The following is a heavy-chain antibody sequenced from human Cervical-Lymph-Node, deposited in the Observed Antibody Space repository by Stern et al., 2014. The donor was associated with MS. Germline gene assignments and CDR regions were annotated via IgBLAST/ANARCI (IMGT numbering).Heavy chain of an antibody. V-gene: IGHV1-69*01. CDR1: GGTFSSQA. CDR2: IIPIFGAA. D-gene: IGHD1-1*01. J-gene: IGHJ6*04. Sequence: EQLEESGAEVKKPGSSVKVSCKASGGTFSSQAISWVRQAPGQGLEWLGGIIPIFGAAHYAQKFQVRVTITADESTSTAYMELRSLRSEDTAVYYCARDEIGQTTTHYYYYVMDVWGKGTTVTVPS. CDR3: ARDEIGQTTTHYYYYVMDV.